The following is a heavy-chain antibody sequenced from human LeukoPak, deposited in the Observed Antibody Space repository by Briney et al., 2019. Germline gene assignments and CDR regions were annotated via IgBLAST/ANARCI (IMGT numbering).Heavy chain of an antibody. CDR1: GFTFSSYP. J-gene: IGHJ4*02. CDR3: AREALSLARAYYFDY. CDR2: ITSNGGST. V-gene: IGHV3-64*01. D-gene: IGHD3-16*01. Sequence: PGGSLTLSCAASGFTFSSYPMHWVRQAPGKGLEYVSAITSNGGSTDYANSVKGRFTISRDNSKNTLCLQMGSLRADDMAVYYCAREALSLARAYYFDYWGQGTLVTVSS.